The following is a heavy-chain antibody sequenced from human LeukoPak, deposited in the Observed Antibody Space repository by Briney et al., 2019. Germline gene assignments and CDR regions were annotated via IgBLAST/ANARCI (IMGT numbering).Heavy chain of an antibody. D-gene: IGHD3-22*01. CDR2: IIPIFGTA. CDR3: ARDEVSSMSPYYDSSGYYGY. V-gene: IGHV1-69*05. Sequence: ASVKVSCKASGGTFSSYAISWVRQAPGQGLEWMGGIIPIFGTANYAQKFQGRVTITTDESTSTAYMELSSLRSEDTAVYYCARDEVSSMSPYYDSSGYYGYWGQGTLVTVSS. J-gene: IGHJ4*02. CDR1: GGTFSSYA.